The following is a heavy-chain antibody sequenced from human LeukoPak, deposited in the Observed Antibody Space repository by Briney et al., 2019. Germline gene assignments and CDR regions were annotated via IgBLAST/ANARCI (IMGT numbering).Heavy chain of an antibody. CDR3: AREIYCSASSCTGGVFDI. CDR2: IYSGGST. J-gene: IGHJ3*02. Sequence: TGGSLRLSCAASGFTVSSNYMSWVRQAPGKGLEWVSVIYSGGSTYYADSVKGQFTIPRDNSKNTLYLQMNSLRVEDTAVYYCAREIYCSASSCTGGVFDIWGQGTMVTVSS. V-gene: IGHV3-53*01. D-gene: IGHD2-15*01. CDR1: GFTVSSNY.